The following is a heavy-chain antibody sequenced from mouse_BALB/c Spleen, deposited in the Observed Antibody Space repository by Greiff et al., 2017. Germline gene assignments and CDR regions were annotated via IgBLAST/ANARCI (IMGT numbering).Heavy chain of an antibody. Sequence: VQLQQPGAELVRPGASVKLSCKASGYTFTSYWINWVKQRPGQGLEWIGNIYPSDSYTNYNQKFKDKATLTVDKSSSTAYMQLSSPTSEDSAVYYCTRGGYGRGDAMDYWGQGTSVTVSS. D-gene: IGHD1-1*01. CDR2: IYPSDSYT. V-gene: IGHV1-69*02. CDR1: GYTFTSYW. CDR3: TRGGYGRGDAMDY. J-gene: IGHJ4*01.